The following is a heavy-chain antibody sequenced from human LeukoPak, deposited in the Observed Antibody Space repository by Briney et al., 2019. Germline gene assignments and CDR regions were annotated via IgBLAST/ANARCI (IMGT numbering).Heavy chain of an antibody. V-gene: IGHV1-8*01. D-gene: IGHD5-12*01. CDR3: ARGERGYSGYDFDY. CDR1: GYTFTSYD. CDR2: MNPNSGNT. J-gene: IGHJ4*02. Sequence: GASVKVSCKTSGYTFTSYDTNWVRQATGQGLEWMGWMNPNSGNTGYTQKFQGGFTMTRNTSISTAYMELSSLRSEDTAVYYCARGERGYSGYDFDYWGQGTLVTVSS.